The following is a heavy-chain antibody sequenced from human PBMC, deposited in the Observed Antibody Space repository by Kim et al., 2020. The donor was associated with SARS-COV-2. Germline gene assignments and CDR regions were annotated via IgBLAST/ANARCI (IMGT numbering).Heavy chain of an antibody. CDR2: INSGGSTI. Sequence: GGSLRLSCAASGFTFSDYYMTWIRQGPGKGLEWLSYINSGGSTIYYADSVKGRFTVSRDNTKNSLYLQMNSLRAEDTAVYYCARVGTYYYDSSGIDPWGQGTLVTVSS. CDR1: GFTFSDYY. V-gene: IGHV3-11*01. J-gene: IGHJ5*02. CDR3: ARVGTYYYDSSGIDP. D-gene: IGHD3-22*01.